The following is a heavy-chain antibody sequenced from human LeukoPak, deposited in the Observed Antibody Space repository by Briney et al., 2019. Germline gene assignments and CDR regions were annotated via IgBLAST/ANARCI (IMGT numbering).Heavy chain of an antibody. CDR3: AREATNAFDI. D-gene: IGHD1-26*01. V-gene: IGHV4-38-2*02. CDR2: IYHSGST. Sequence: KSSETLSLTCAVSGYSISSGYYWGWIRQPPGKGLEWIGSIYHSGSTYYTPSLKSRVTISVDTSKNQFSLKLSSVTAADTAVYYCAREATNAFDIWGQGTMVTVSS. J-gene: IGHJ3*02. CDR1: GYSISSGYY.